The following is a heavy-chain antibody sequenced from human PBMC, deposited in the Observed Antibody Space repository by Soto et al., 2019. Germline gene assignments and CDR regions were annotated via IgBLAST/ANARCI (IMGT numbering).Heavy chain of an antibody. D-gene: IGHD2-15*01. V-gene: IGHV1-2*02. CDR3: ARVNVVVVAATREYYFDY. Sequence: QVQLVQSGAEVKKPGASVKVSCKASGYTFTGYYMHWVRQAPGQGLEWMGWINPNTGGTNYAQKFQGRVTMTRDTSLRTAYMEVSRLRSDDTAVYYCARVNVVVVAATREYYFDYWGQGTLVTVSS. CDR1: GYTFTGYY. J-gene: IGHJ4*02. CDR2: INPNTGGT.